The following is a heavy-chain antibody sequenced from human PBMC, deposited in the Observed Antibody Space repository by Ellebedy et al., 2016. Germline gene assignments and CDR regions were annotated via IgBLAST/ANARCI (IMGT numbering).Heavy chain of an antibody. Sequence: SETLSLXXTVSGGSISGYYWSWIRQPPGKGLEWIGYSSYSGSTKYNPSLKSRVTISLDTSENQFSLRLSSVTAADTAMYYCARGLGYCSGGTCYSGWDWGQGTLVTVSS. J-gene: IGHJ4*02. D-gene: IGHD2-15*01. V-gene: IGHV4-59*01. CDR1: GGSISGYY. CDR2: SSYSGST. CDR3: ARGLGYCSGGTCYSGWD.